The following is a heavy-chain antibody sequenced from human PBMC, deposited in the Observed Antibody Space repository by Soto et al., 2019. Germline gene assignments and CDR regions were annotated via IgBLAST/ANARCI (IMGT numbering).Heavy chain of an antibody. J-gene: IGHJ4*02. D-gene: IGHD2-15*01. CDR2: ISGSGGST. Sequence: GGSLRLSCAASGFTFSSYAMSWVRQAPGKGLEWVSAISGSGGSTYYADSVKGRFTISRDNSKNTLYLQMNSLRAEDTAVYYCAKDLPGGTKTVVVAALFSPDYWGQGTLVTVSS. CDR3: AKDLPGGTKTVVVAALFSPDY. V-gene: IGHV3-23*01. CDR1: GFTFSSYA.